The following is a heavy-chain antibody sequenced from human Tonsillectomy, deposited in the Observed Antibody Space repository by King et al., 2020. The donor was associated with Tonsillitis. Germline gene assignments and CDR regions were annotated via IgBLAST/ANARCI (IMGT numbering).Heavy chain of an antibody. V-gene: IGHV3-33*01. J-gene: IGHJ4*02. CDR1: GFTFSSYD. D-gene: IGHD4-11*01. CDR3: ARVSLGSARLESFDS. Sequence: VQLVESGGGVVQPGRSLRLSCAASGFTFSSYDMHWVRQAPGKGLEWVAVIWYDGSNKHYADSGRGRFTISRDNSKNTLYLQINSLRAEDTAVYYCARVSLGSARLESFDSWGQGTLVTVSS. CDR2: IWYDGSNK.